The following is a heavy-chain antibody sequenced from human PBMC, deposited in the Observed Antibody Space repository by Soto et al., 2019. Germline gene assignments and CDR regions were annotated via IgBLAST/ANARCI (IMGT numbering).Heavy chain of an antibody. CDR1: GFSLSTSGVG. J-gene: IGHJ3*02. CDR2: IYWDDDK. V-gene: IGHV2-5*02. D-gene: IGHD2-2*01. CDR3: ARFIVGVPAAPKDYDAFEI. Sequence: GSGPTLVNPTQTLTLTCTFSGFSLSTSGVGVGWIRQPPGKALEWLALIYWDDDKRYSPSLKSRLTITKDTSKNQVVLTMTNMDPVDTATYYCARFIVGVPAAPKDYDAFEIWGQGTMVTVSS.